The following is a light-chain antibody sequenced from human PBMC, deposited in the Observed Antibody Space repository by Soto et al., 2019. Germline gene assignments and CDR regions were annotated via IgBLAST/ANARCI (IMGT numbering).Light chain of an antibody. CDR2: DAS. CDR1: QSITIC. J-gene: IGKJ1*01. CDR3: QQYNSYSWT. V-gene: IGKV1-5*01. Sequence: DIQMTQSPSTLSASVGDRVTITCRASQSITICLAWYQQKPGKAPKLLIFDASSLEIGVPSRFSGSGSGTEFTLTIRSLQPDDFSTYYCQQYNSYSWTFGQGTKVEIK.